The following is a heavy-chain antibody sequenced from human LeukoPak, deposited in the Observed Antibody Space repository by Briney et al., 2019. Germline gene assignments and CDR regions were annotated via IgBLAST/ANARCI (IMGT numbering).Heavy chain of an antibody. Sequence: GGSLRLSCAASEFTFSSYGMHWVRQAPGKGLEWVAVISYDGSKKYYADSVKGRFTISRDNSKNTLYLQMNSLRAEDTAVYYCASGLRYFDLYYWGQGTLVTVSS. J-gene: IGHJ4*02. CDR3: ASGLRYFDLYY. D-gene: IGHD3-9*01. CDR1: EFTFSSYG. CDR2: ISYDGSKK. V-gene: IGHV3-30*03.